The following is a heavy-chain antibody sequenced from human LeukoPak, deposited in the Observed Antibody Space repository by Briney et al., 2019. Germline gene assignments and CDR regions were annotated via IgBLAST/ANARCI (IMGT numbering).Heavy chain of an antibody. V-gene: IGHV1-2*02. D-gene: IGHD3-10*01. CDR2: INPNSGGT. Sequence: ASVTVSCKASGYTFTGYYMHWVRQAPGQGLEWMGWINPNSGGTNYAQKFQGRVTMTRDTSTSTVYMELSRLRSDDTAVYYCARDADYGSGSFLHYWGQGTLVTVSS. CDR1: GYTFTGYY. J-gene: IGHJ4*02. CDR3: ARDADYGSGSFLHY.